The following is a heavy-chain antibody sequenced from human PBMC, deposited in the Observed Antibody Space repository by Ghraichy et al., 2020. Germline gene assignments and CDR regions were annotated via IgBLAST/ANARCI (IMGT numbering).Heavy chain of an antibody. Sequence: SETLSLTCTVSGGSVNTGGYYWNWIRQTPGKELEWIGYVDYSGNTNSNPSLKSRVTISVDTSKNQFSLKLHSVTAADTAVYYCARADSHGGNPFDAFDIWGQGTLVTVSS. CDR3: ARADSHGGNPFDAFDI. D-gene: IGHD4-23*01. CDR1: GGSVNTGGYY. J-gene: IGHJ3*02. V-gene: IGHV4-61*08. CDR2: VDYSGNT.